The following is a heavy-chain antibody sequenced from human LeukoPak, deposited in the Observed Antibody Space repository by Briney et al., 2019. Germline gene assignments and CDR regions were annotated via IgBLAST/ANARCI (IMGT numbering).Heavy chain of an antibody. Sequence: ASVKVYCKASGYTFTSYDFNWLRQATGQGPEWMGWMNPNSGATGYAQKFQGRVTMTRSASINTAYMELTNLRSEDTAVYYCARDPPLPGWQSRGTDYWGQGTLVTVSS. J-gene: IGHJ4*02. V-gene: IGHV1-8*01. CDR3: ARDPPLPGWQSRGTDY. D-gene: IGHD3-10*01. CDR1: GYTFTSYD. CDR2: MNPNSGAT.